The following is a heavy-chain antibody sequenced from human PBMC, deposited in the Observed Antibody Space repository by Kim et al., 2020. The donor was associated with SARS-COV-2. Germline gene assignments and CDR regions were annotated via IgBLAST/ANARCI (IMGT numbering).Heavy chain of an antibody. J-gene: IGHJ4*02. V-gene: IGHV4-39*01. Sequence: SETLSLTCTVSGGSISSSSYYWGWIRQPPGKGLEWIGSIYYSGSTYYNPSLKSRVTISVDTSKNQFSLKLSSVTAADTAVYYCARSRRDGYNFFYWGQGTLVTVSS. CDR2: IYYSGST. CDR3: ARSRRDGYNFFY. D-gene: IGHD5-12*01. CDR1: GGSISSSSYY.